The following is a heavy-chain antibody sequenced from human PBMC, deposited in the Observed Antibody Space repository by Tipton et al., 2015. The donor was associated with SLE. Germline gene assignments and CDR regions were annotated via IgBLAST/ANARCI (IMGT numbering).Heavy chain of an antibody. V-gene: IGHV3-23*01. Sequence: SLRLSCAASGFTFSSYAMSWVRQAPGKGLEWVSAISGSGGSTYYADSVKGRFTISRDNSKNTLYLQMNSLRAEDTAVYYCATQLRFLEWTHAEYFQHWGQGTLVTVSS. CDR1: GFTFSSYA. CDR2: ISGSGGST. J-gene: IGHJ1*01. D-gene: IGHD3-3*01. CDR3: ATQLRFLEWTHAEYFQH.